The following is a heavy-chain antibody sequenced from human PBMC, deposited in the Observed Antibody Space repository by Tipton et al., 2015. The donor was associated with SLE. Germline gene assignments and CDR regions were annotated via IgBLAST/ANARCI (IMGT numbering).Heavy chain of an antibody. D-gene: IGHD2-2*01. CDR2: INSDGSST. J-gene: IGHJ6*03. Sequence: SLRLSCAASGFTFSSYWMHWVRQAPGKGLVWVSRINSDGSSTSYADSVKGRFTISRDNAKNTLYLQMNSLRAEDTAVYYCARMYPGYYYYMDAWGKGTTVTVSS. CDR1: GFTFSSYW. V-gene: IGHV3-74*01. CDR3: ARMYPGYYYYMDA.